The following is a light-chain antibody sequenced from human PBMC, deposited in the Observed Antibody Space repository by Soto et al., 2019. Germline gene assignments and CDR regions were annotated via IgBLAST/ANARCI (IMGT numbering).Light chain of an antibody. Sequence: DIQMTQSPSTLSASVGDRVTMTCRSSQSISTWLAWYQQKPGKAPKLLIYDASSLESGVPQRFSGSGSGTEFTLTISSLQPEDFATYYCQQLNTYPITFGQGTRLEIK. CDR1: QSISTW. CDR2: DAS. J-gene: IGKJ5*01. CDR3: QQLNTYPIT. V-gene: IGKV1-5*01.